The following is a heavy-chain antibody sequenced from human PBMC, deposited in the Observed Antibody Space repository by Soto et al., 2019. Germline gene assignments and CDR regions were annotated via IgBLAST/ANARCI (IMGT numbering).Heavy chain of an antibody. V-gene: IGHV4-31*03. CDR1: RGSISRGSYY. Sequence: QVQLQESGPGLVKPSQSLSLTCTVSRGSISRGSYYWIWSRQHPGKGLEGIGYIYYIGSTYYNPSLKSRVTISVDTSENQFSLNLSSVTAADTAVYYCARGVNSDSSGYYSDFDYWGQGTLVTVSS. CDR3: ARGVNSDSSGYYSDFDY. CDR2: IYYIGST. D-gene: IGHD3-22*01. J-gene: IGHJ4*02.